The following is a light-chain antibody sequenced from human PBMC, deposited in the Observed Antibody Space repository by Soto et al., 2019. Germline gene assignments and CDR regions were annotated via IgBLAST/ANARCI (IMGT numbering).Light chain of an antibody. J-gene: IGLJ1*01. V-gene: IGLV2-14*01. Sequence: QSALTQPASVSGSPGQSITISCTGTSSDVGGYRYVPWYQQHPGKAPKLIIYEVSNRPSGVSNRFSGSKSGNTASLTISGLQAEDEADYYCSSYTSSSPCVFGTGTKVTVL. CDR3: SSYTSSSPCV. CDR1: SSDVGGYRY. CDR2: EVS.